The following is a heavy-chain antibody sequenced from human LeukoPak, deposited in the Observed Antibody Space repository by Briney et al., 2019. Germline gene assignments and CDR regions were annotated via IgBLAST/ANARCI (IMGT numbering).Heavy chain of an antibody. CDR3: ARDWGYSSSSGSDY. V-gene: IGHV1-18*01. J-gene: IGHJ4*02. CDR2: ISAYNGNT. Sequence: ASVKVSCKASGYTFTSCGISWVRQAPGQGLEWMGWISAYNGNTNYAQKLQGRVTMTTDTSTSTAYMELRSLRSGDTAVYYCARDWGYSSSSGSDYWGQGTLVTVSS. CDR1: GYTFTSCG. D-gene: IGHD6-6*01.